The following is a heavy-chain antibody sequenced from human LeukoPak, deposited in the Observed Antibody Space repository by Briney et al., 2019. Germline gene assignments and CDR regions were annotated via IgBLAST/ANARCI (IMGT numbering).Heavy chain of an antibody. Sequence: SETLSLTCAVSSGSISSGGYSWSWIRQPPGKGLEWIGYIYHSGSTYYNPSLKSRVTISVDRSKNQFSLKLSSVTAADTAVYYCARGTVSDAFDIWGQGTMVTVSS. V-gene: IGHV4-30-2*01. CDR3: ARGTVSDAFDI. J-gene: IGHJ3*02. CDR1: SGSISSGGYS. D-gene: IGHD4-17*01. CDR2: IYHSGST.